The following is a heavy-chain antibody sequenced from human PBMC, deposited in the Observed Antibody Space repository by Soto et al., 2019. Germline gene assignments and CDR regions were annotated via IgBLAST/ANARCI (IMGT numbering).Heavy chain of an antibody. CDR3: ARGKIIGP. CDR1: GGSISGYY. D-gene: IGHD3-3*01. V-gene: IGHV4-59*01. CDR2: MHNSGTT. Sequence: PSETLSLTCTVSGGSISGYYWTWIRQPPGKGLEWIGYMHNSGTTNYNPSLKSRVTMSVDTSKNQFSLKLKSVTAADTAVYYCARGKIIGPWGQGTLLTVSS. J-gene: IGHJ5*02.